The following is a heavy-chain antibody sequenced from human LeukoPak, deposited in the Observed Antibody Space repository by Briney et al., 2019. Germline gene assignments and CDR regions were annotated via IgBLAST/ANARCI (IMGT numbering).Heavy chain of an antibody. D-gene: IGHD1-26*01. J-gene: IGHJ4*02. Sequence: SETLSLTCAIYGGSFSGYYWSWIRQPPGKGREWIGEINHSGSTNYNPSLKSRVTISVDTSKNQFSLKLSSVTAADTAVYYCARGPVGARRNFDYWGQGTLVTVSS. CDR1: GGSFSGYY. CDR2: INHSGST. V-gene: IGHV4-34*01. CDR3: ARGPVGARRNFDY.